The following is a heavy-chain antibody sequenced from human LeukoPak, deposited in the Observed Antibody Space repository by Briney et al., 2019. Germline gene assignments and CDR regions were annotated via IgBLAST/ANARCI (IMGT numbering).Heavy chain of an antibody. Sequence: PGGSLRLSCAASGFTFSSYGMHWVRQAPGKGLEWVAVIWYDGSNKYYADSVKGRFTISRDNSKNTLYLQMNSLRAEDTAVYYCAREGLNYYDSSYWYFDLWGRGTLVTVSS. CDR1: GFTFSSYG. CDR3: AREGLNYYDSSYWYFDL. CDR2: IWYDGSNK. D-gene: IGHD3-22*01. V-gene: IGHV3-33*01. J-gene: IGHJ2*01.